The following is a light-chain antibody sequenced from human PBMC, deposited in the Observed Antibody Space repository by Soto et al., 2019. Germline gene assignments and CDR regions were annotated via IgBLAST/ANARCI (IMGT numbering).Light chain of an antibody. CDR3: QQYGRSPRT. Sequence: EIVLTQSPGTLSVSPGEGATLSCRASQSVNNNYLAWYQQKPGQAPRLLIYGASSRATDIPDRFSGGGSGTHFSLTISRLEPEDSAVYYCQQYGRSPRTFGQGTKVEIK. J-gene: IGKJ1*01. CDR2: GAS. CDR1: QSVNNNY. V-gene: IGKV3-20*01.